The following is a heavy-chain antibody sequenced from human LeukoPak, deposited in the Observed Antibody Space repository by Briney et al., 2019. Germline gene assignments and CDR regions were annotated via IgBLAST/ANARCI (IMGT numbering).Heavy chain of an antibody. D-gene: IGHD3-16*02. CDR2: ISAYNGNT. V-gene: IGHV1-18*01. J-gene: IGHJ4*02. Sequence: SVKVSCKASGYTFTSYGISWVRQAPGQGLEWMGWISAYNGNTNYAQKLQGRVTMTTDTSTSTAYMELRSLRSDDTAVYYCARVPTHYDYVWGSYRYTGDYWGQGTLVTVSS. CDR3: ARVPTHYDYVWGSYRYTGDY. CDR1: GYTFTSYG.